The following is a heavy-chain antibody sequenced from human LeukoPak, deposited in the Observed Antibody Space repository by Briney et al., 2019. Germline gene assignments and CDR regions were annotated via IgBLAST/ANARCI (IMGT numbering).Heavy chain of an antibody. CDR1: GFTFGIYW. D-gene: IGHD1-26*01. CDR3: AKDSPFGGN. J-gene: IGHJ4*02. V-gene: IGHV3-7*01. Sequence: GGSLRLSCAASGFTFGIYWMSWVRQAPGKGLEWVANIKQDGTEKYYVDSVKGRFTISRDNAKNSLYLQMNSLRAEDTAVYYCAKDSPFGGNWGQGTLVTVSS. CDR2: IKQDGTEK.